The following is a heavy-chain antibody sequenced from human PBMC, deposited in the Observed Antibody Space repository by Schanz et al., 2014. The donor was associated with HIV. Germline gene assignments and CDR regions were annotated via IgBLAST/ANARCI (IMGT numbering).Heavy chain of an antibody. CDR3: AREGGNLVEGGYFFDY. CDR1: GYTFTSYS. J-gene: IGHJ4*02. V-gene: IGHV1-69*13. Sequence: QVQLVQSGAEVKKPGASVKVSCKASGYTFTSYSISWVRQAPGQGLEWMGGIMPILGTANYAQKLQGRVTITADESTSTAYMELSSLRLEDTAVYYCAREGGNLVEGGYFFDYWGQGTLVTVSS. D-gene: IGHD2-15*01. CDR2: IMPILGTA.